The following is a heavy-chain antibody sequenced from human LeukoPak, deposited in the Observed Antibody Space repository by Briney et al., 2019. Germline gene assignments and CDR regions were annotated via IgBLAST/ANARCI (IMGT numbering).Heavy chain of an antibody. Sequence: SQTLSLTCAISGDSVSTNSAAWNWIRQSPSRGLEWLGRTYYRSKWYNDYAVSVKSRIIINPDTSKNQFSLQLNSVTPEDTAVYYWCRGGGGGNYLSLFGPLGQGTLVTVSS. CDR2: TYYRSKWYN. CDR1: GDSVSTNSAA. J-gene: IGHJ5*02. V-gene: IGHV6-1*01. D-gene: IGHD3-16*01. CDR3: CRGGGGGNYLSLFGP.